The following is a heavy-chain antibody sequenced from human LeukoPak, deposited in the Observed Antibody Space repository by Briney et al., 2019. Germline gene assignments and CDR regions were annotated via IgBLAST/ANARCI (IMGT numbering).Heavy chain of an antibody. D-gene: IGHD4-23*01. Sequence: GGSLRLSCAASGFTFDDYAMHWVRQAPGKGLEWVSGISWNSGSIGYADSVKGRFTISRDNSKNTLYLQMNSLRAEDTAVYYCARGGHGGNPRDAFDIWGQGTMVTVSS. J-gene: IGHJ3*02. V-gene: IGHV3-9*01. CDR3: ARGGHGGNPRDAFDI. CDR2: ISWNSGSI. CDR1: GFTFDDYA.